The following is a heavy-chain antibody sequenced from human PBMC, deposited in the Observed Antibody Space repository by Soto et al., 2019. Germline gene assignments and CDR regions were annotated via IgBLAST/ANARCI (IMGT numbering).Heavy chain of an antibody. J-gene: IGHJ3*01. V-gene: IGHV1-46*01. CDR1: GYIFTSYY. CDR2: INPFDGSR. CDR3: ARVGIAVAEL. D-gene: IGHD6-19*01. Sequence: ASVKVSCKASGYIFTSYYIHWVRQAPGQGLEWMGWINPFDGSRMFAQSFQGRVTMTRDTSTSTVYIEVSSLRSEDTAVYYCARVGIAVAELWGQGTMVTVSS.